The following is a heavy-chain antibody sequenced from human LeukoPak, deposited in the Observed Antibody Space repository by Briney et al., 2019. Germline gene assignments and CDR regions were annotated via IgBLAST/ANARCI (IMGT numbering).Heavy chain of an antibody. J-gene: IGHJ4*02. CDR3: AHRTYGPFHY. V-gene: IGHV2-5*02. D-gene: IGHD2-8*01. CDR1: GFSLTTYGVG. CDR2: ISWDDDK. Sequence: SGPTLVKPTQTLTLTCTFSGFSLTTYGVGVGWIRQPPGKALEWLALISWDDDKRYSPSLKSRLTITRDTSKNQVVLTMTNVDPVDTATYYCAHRTYGPFHYWGQGTLVTVSS.